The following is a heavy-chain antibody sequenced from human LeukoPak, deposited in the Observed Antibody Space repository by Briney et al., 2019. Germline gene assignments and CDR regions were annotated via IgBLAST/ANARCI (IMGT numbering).Heavy chain of an antibody. CDR1: GFTFSDYY. V-gene: IGHV3-11*01. D-gene: IGHD1-26*01. CDR2: ISSSGSTI. CDR3: AKALHHSGPFDY. J-gene: IGHJ4*02. Sequence: KPGGSLRLSCAASGFTFSDYYMSWIRQAPGKGLEWASYISSSGSTIYYADSVKGRFTISRDNAKNSLYLQMNSLRAEDTAVYYCAKALHHSGPFDYWGQGTLVTVSP.